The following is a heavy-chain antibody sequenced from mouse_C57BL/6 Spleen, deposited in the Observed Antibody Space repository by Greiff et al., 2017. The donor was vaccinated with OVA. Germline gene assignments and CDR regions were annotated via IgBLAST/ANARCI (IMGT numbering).Heavy chain of an antibody. CDR2: IDPSDSYT. V-gene: IGHV1-50*01. D-gene: IGHD1-1*01. CDR1: GYTFTSYW. Sequence: QVQLQQPGAELVKPGASVKLSCKASGYTFTSYWMQWVKQRPGQGLEWIGEIDPSDSYTNYNQKFKGKATLTVDTSSSTAYMQLSSLTSEDSAVYYCARRGPYSAWFADWGKGTLVTVSA. J-gene: IGHJ3*01. CDR3: ARRGPYSAWFAD.